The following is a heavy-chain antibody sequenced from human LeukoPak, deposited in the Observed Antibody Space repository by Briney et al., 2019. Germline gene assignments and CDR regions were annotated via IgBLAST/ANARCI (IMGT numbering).Heavy chain of an antibody. J-gene: IGHJ4*02. D-gene: IGHD3-22*01. V-gene: IGHV3-74*01. CDR2: IKSDGSIT. CDR3: AKLLYYYDSSQPY. CDR1: GFTFSSYW. Sequence: RGSLRLSCAASGFTFSSYWMHWVRQAPGKGLVWVSRIKSDGSITSYADSVKGRFTISRDNAKNTLYLQMNSLRAEDTAVYYCAKLLYYYDSSQPYWGQGTLVTVSS.